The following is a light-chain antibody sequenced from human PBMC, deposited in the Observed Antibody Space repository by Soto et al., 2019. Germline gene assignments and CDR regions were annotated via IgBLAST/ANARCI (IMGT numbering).Light chain of an antibody. J-gene: IGKJ1*01. CDR3: QQYYSYPRT. V-gene: IGKV1-8*01. Sequence: AIRMTQSPSSLSASTGDRVTITCRASQGISSYLAWYQQKPRKAPKLLIYAASTLQSGVPSRFSGSGSGTDFTLTISCLLSEDFATYYCQQYYSYPRTFGQGTKVEIK. CDR2: AAS. CDR1: QGISSY.